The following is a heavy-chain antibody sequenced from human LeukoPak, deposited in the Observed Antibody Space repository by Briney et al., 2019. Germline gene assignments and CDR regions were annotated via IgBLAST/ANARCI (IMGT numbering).Heavy chain of an antibody. D-gene: IGHD3-22*01. CDR1: GFTFSRYA. Sequence: GGSLRLSCSASGFTFSRYAMHWVRQPPGKGLEYVSAITNNGRSTYYADSVKGRFTISRDNSKNALYLQMSSLRAEDTAVYYCASTYSYDSSGYYPFDYWGQGTLVTVPS. CDR3: ASTYSYDSSGYYPFDY. J-gene: IGHJ4*02. V-gene: IGHV3-64D*06. CDR2: ITNNGRST.